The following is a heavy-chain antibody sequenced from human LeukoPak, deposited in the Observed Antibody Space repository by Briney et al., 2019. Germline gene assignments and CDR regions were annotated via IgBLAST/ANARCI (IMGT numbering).Heavy chain of an antibody. CDR3: ARVTMIVVARDPFDY. V-gene: IGHV1-2*02. CDR2: INPNSGGT. D-gene: IGHD3-22*01. CDR1: GYIFTGYY. Sequence: AASVKVSCKASGYIFTGYYMHWVRQAPGQGLEWMGWINPNSGGTNYAQKFQGRVTMTRDTSISTAYMELSRLRSDDTAVYYCARVTMIVVARDPFDYWGQGTLVTVSS. J-gene: IGHJ4*02.